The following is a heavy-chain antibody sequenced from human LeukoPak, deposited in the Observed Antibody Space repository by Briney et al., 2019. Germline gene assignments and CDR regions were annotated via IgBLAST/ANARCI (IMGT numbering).Heavy chain of an antibody. Sequence: PGGSLRLSCVASGFTFSRFEMNWVRQAPGKGLEWISHISRGTYIAYADSVKGRFSISRDNSKNTLSLQMNSLRAEDTAVYYCARASIVRRIWGGKSKSSFDYWGQGTLVTVSS. CDR2: ISRGTYI. D-gene: IGHD3-10*01. V-gene: IGHV3-48*03. CDR1: GFTFSRFE. CDR3: ARASIVRRIWGGKSKSSFDY. J-gene: IGHJ4*02.